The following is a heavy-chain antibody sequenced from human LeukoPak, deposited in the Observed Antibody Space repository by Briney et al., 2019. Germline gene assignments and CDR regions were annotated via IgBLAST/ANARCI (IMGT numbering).Heavy chain of an antibody. J-gene: IGHJ4*02. CDR1: GFTFSNAW. V-gene: IGHV3-11*01. CDR3: AREGWFGESPFDY. Sequence: GGSLRLSCAASGFTFSNAWMSWVRQAPGKGLEWVSYISSSGSTIYYADSVKGRFTISRDNAKNSLYLQMNSLRAEDTAVYYCAREGWFGESPFDYWGQGTLVTVSS. D-gene: IGHD3-10*01. CDR2: ISSSGSTI.